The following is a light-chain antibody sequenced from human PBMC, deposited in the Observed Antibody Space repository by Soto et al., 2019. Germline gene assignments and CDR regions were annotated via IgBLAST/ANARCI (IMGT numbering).Light chain of an antibody. CDR2: DNN. J-gene: IGLJ2*01. CDR3: GTWDNSLSGGV. Sequence: QSVLTQPPSVSAAPGQKVTISCSGSSSNIGNNYVSWFQQLPGTAPKFLIYDNNMRPSGIPDRFSGSKSGTSATLGITGLQTGDEADYYCGTWDNSLSGGVFGGGTKLTVL. V-gene: IGLV1-51*01. CDR1: SSNIGNNY.